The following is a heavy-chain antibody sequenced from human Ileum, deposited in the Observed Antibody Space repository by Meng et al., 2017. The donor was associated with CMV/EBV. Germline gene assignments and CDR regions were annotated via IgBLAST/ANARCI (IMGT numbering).Heavy chain of an antibody. CDR2: LRTSETI. V-gene: IGHV4-4*07. D-gene: IGHD3-10*01. CDR1: RRSLSDYH. CDR3: GRAGARGVPADI. Sequence: RLHGSAPGLVKRCEALSISCSATRRSLSDYHWTSVRKSAGKGLQWLGRLRTSETIDHQPPFKSRVTLSIDTSKNQFSLTLTSVTAADTAVYYCGRAGARGVPADIWGQGTLVTVSS. J-gene: IGHJ4*02.